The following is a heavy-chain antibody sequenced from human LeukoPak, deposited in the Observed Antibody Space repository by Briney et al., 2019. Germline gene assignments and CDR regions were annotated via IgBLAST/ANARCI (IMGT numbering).Heavy chain of an antibody. D-gene: IGHD6-19*01. J-gene: IGHJ4*02. CDR3: ASRGGRSSGWPIDY. CDR2: IYYSGST. Sequence: SETLSLTCTVSGGSISSYYWSWIRQPPGKGLEWIGYIYYSGSTNYNPSLKSRVTISVDTSKNQFSLKLSSVTAADTAVYYCASRGGRSSGWPIDYWGQGTLVTVSS. CDR1: GGSISSYY. V-gene: IGHV4-59*12.